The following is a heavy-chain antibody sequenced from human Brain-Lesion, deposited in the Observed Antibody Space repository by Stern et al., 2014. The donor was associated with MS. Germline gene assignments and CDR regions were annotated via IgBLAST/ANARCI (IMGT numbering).Heavy chain of an antibody. V-gene: IGHV4-39*01. J-gene: IGHJ4*02. CDR1: GGSISSSTYY. CDR2: IYYSGFT. Sequence: VQLVQSGPGLVKPSETLSLTCTVSGGSISSSTYYWAWIRQPPGKGLEWIGDIYYSGFTYYNPSPKSRVTISVDISKNHFSLKLSSVTAADTAIYYCARHDSVPRPSQLYSARDRGPGYFDYWGQGTLVTVSS. CDR3: ARHDSVPRPSQLYSARDRGPGYFDY. D-gene: IGHD1-26*01.